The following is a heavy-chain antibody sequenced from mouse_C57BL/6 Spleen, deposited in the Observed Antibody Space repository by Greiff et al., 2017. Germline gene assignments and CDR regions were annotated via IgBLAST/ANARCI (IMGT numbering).Heavy chain of an antibody. J-gene: IGHJ2*01. CDR2: IYIGNGYT. Sequence: VQLKQSGAELVRPGSSVKMSCKTSGYTFTSYGMHWVKQRPGQGLEWIGYIYIGNGYTEYNEKFKGKATLTSDKSSSTAYMQLSSLTSEDSAIYFCARGGYDYPHYFDYWGQGTTLTVSS. V-gene: IGHV1-58*01. D-gene: IGHD2-4*01. CDR3: ARGGYDYPHYFDY. CDR1: GYTFTSYG.